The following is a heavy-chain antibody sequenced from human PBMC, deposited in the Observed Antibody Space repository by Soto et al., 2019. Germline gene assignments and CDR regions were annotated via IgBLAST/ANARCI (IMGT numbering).Heavy chain of an antibody. D-gene: IGHD3-3*01. CDR1: GFTFDSYA. CDR2: ISGSADGT. Sequence: EVKLLESGGGLAQPGGSLRLSCVGSGFTFDSYAISWVRQAPGERLQWIAAISGSADGTDYAHSVRGRFTISRANAKKRVHLQMDSLRVEDTAVYFCAKDTVGGYSFWSGYYSDGLDVWGQGTLVSVS. CDR3: AKDTVGGYSFWSGYYSDGLDV. J-gene: IGHJ3*01. V-gene: IGHV3-23*01.